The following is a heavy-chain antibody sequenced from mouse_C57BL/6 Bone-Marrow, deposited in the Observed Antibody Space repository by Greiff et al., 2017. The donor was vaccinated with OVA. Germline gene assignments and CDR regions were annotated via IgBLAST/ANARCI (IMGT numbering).Heavy chain of an antibody. CDR1: GFTFSDYY. CDR2: ISNGGGST. Sequence: EVKVEESGGGLVQPGGSLKLSCAASGFTFSDYYMYWVRQTPEKRLEWVAYISNGGGSTYYPDTVKGRFTISRDNAKNTLYLQMSRLKSEDTAMYYCARSNWGAYWGQGTLVTVSA. D-gene: IGHD4-1*01. J-gene: IGHJ3*01. V-gene: IGHV5-12*01. CDR3: ARSNWGAY.